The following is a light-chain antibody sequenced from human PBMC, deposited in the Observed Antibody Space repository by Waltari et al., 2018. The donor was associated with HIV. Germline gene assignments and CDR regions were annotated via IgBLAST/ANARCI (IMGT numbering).Light chain of an antibody. V-gene: IGKV1-39*01. J-gene: IGKJ3*01. Sequence: DIQMTQSPSSLSASLGDRVVITFRASQAISTYLNWYQQKPGKAPVLLVYSAYTLQPGAPSRFRGAGSGRDFSLSISGLQTEDFATYFCQQSYGSPFNFGPGT. CDR1: QAISTY. CDR3: QQSYGSPFN. CDR2: SAY.